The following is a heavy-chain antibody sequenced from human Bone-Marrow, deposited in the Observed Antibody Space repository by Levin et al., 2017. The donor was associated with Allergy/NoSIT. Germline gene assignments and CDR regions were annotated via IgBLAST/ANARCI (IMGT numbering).Heavy chain of an antibody. CDR3: ARDETFNSWHTGWFDP. D-gene: IGHD6-13*01. J-gene: IGHJ5*02. CDR1: GDSIHNTNHY. V-gene: IGHV4-61*02. Sequence: SQTLSLTCTVSGDSIHNTNHYWSWIRQPAGKGLEWIGRMFAGGAATYNRSLRSRVTISIDTSKNQFSLKLTSVTAADPAVYYCARDETFNSWHTGWFDPWGQGTLVTVSS. CDR2: MFAGGAA.